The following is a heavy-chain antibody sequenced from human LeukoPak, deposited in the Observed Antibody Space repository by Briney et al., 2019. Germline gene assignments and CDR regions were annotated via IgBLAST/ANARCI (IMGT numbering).Heavy chain of an antibody. D-gene: IGHD2-15*01. CDR2: IKQDGSEK. CDR3: ARESVGYCSGGSCCGLDP. J-gene: IGHJ5*02. CDR1: GFTFSTYW. V-gene: IGHV3-7*01. Sequence: PGGSLRLSCAASGFTFSTYWMSWVRQAPGKGLEWVANIKQDGSEKYYVDSVKGRFTISRDNAKNSLYLQMNSLRAEDTAVYYCARESVGYCSGGSCCGLDPWGQGTLVTVSS.